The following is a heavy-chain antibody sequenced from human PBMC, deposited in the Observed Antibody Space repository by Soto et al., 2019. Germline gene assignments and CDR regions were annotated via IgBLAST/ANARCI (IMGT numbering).Heavy chain of an antibody. V-gene: IGHV1-18*01. D-gene: IGHD3-22*01. CDR1: GYTFTSYG. CDR2: ISAYNGNT. J-gene: IGHJ4*02. CDR3: ARVRMTYYYDSSGYFQFDY. Sequence: ASVKVSGKASGYTFTSYGISWVRQAPGQGLEWMGWISAYNGNTNYAQKLQGRVTMTTDTSTSTAYMELRSLRSDDTAVYYCARVRMTYYYDSSGYFQFDYWGQGTLVTVSS.